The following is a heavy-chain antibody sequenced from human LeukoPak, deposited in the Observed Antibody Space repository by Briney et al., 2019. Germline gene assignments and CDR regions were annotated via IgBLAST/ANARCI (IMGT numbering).Heavy chain of an antibody. CDR3: ARDGNAWLRITMVRGVPDY. V-gene: IGHV3-23*01. D-gene: IGHD3-10*01. CDR2: ISGSGGST. J-gene: IGHJ4*02. CDR1: GFTFSSYA. Sequence: GGSLRLSCAASGFTFSSYAMSWVRQAPGKGLEWVSAISGSGGSTYYADSVKGRFTISRDNSKNTLYLQMNSLRAEDTAVYYCARDGNAWLRITMVRGVPDYWGQGTLVTVSS.